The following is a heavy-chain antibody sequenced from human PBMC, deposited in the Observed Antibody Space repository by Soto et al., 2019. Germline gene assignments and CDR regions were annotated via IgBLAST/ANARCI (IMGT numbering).Heavy chain of an antibody. CDR2: INHSGST. Sequence: SETLSLTCAGYGGSFSGYYWSWIRQPPGKGLEWIGEINHSGSTNYNPSLKSRVTISVDTSKNQFSLKLSSVTAADTAVYYCARGPYGMDVWGQGTTVTVSS. V-gene: IGHV4-34*01. CDR1: GGSFSGYY. J-gene: IGHJ6*02. CDR3: ARGPYGMDV.